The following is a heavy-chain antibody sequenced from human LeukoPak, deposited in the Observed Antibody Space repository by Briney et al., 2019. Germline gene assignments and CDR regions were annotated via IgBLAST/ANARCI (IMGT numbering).Heavy chain of an antibody. CDR1: GFTVSSNY. Sequence: GGSLRLSCAASGFTVSSNYMSWVRQAPGKGLEWVSVIYSGGSTYYADSVKGRFTISRDNSKNTLYLQMNDLRAEDTALYYCAKAHYTSSWPLDYWGRGTLVTVSS. CDR3: AKAHYTSSWPLDY. J-gene: IGHJ4*02. D-gene: IGHD6-13*01. CDR2: IYSGGST. V-gene: IGHV3-66*01.